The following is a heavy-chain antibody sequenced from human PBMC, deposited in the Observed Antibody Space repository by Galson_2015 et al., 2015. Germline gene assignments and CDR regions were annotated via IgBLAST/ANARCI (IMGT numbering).Heavy chain of an antibody. J-gene: IGHJ4*02. Sequence: SLRLSCAASGFTFSDCAMSWVRRAPGKGLEWVSSISDNGLKTFYADSVRGRSTISRDNSKNTLYLQMSSLRVDDTAVYYCVRDRRYCSGNTCFLDYWGQGALVTVSS. V-gene: IGHV3-23*01. CDR1: GFTFSDCA. D-gene: IGHD2-15*01. CDR3: VRDRRYCSGNTCFLDY. CDR2: ISDNGLKT.